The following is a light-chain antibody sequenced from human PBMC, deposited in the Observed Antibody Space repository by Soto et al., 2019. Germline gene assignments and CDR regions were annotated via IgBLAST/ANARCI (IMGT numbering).Light chain of an antibody. V-gene: IGLV2-14*01. CDR1: SSDVGGYNS. CDR2: EVS. Sequence: QSVLTQPASVSGSPGQSITTSCTGTSSDVGGYNSVSWFQQHPSKAPKLIIYEVSHRPSGVSIRFSGSKSGNTASLTISGLQAEDEADYYCNSYRHSTTLVFGTGTKVTVL. J-gene: IGLJ1*01. CDR3: NSYRHSTTLV.